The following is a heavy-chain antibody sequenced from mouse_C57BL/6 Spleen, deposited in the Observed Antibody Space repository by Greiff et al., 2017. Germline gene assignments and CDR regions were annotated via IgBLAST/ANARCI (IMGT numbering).Heavy chain of an antibody. Sequence: QVHVKQSGPELVKPGASVKLSCKASGYTFTSYDINWVKQRPGQGLEWIGWIYPRDGSTKYNEKFKGKATLTVDTSSSTAYMELHSLTSEDSAVYFCAREGIYYYGSSPFDYWGQGTTLTVSS. J-gene: IGHJ2*01. D-gene: IGHD1-1*01. CDR3: AREGIYYYGSSPFDY. CDR2: IYPRDGST. CDR1: GYTFTSYD. V-gene: IGHV1-85*01.